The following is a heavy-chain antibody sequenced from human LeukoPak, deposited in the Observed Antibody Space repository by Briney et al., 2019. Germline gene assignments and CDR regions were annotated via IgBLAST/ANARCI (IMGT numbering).Heavy chain of an antibody. J-gene: IGHJ4*02. D-gene: IGHD3-22*01. Sequence: GSLRLSCAASGFTFNTYTMYWIRQPPGKGLEWIGFIFYSGTTNYNPSLKSRVTISVDTSKNQFSLKLSSVTAADTAVYYCARGGWNKFDYWGQGTLVTVSS. CDR1: GFTFNTYT. CDR3: ARGGWNKFDY. CDR2: IFYSGTT. V-gene: IGHV4-59*01.